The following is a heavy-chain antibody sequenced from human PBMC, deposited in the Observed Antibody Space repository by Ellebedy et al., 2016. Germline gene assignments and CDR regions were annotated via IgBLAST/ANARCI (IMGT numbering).Heavy chain of an antibody. CDR3: ARDPSMLTFGGWDY. D-gene: IGHD3-16*01. CDR2: IYHSGST. V-gene: IGHV4-38-2*02. Sequence: SETLSLXCTVSGYSISSGYYWGWIRQPPGKGLEWIGSIYHSGSTYYNPSLKSRVTISVDTSKNQFSLKLSSVTAADTAVYYCARDPSMLTFGGWDYWGQGTLVTVSS. CDR1: GYSISSGYY. J-gene: IGHJ4*02.